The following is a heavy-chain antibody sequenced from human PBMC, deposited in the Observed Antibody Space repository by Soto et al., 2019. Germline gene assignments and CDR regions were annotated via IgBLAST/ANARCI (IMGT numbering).Heavy chain of an antibody. Sequence: GASVKVSCKASGYTFTSYDINWVRQATGQGLEWMGWMNPNSGNTGYAQKFQGRVTMTRNTSISTAYMELSSLRSEDTAVYYCAFLGGGGYCTNGVCFPFDYWGQGTLVTVSS. CDR1: GYTFTSYD. V-gene: IGHV1-8*01. CDR2: MNPNSGNT. CDR3: AFLGGGGYCTNGVCFPFDY. J-gene: IGHJ4*02. D-gene: IGHD2-8*01.